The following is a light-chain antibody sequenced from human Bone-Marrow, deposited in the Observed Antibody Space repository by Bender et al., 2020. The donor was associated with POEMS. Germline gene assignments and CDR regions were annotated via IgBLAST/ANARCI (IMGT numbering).Light chain of an antibody. V-gene: IGLV2-23*02. Sequence: QSALTQPASVAGSPGQAITISCTGSSRDVWTYDLVSWYQQHPGQAPKLLIYEFNKRPAGLSNRFAGSKSGSTASLTISGLQTDDEGDYYCCSFQGSGAVFGGGTKLTVL. CDR2: EFN. J-gene: IGLJ2*01. CDR1: SRDVWTYDL. CDR3: CSFQGSGAV.